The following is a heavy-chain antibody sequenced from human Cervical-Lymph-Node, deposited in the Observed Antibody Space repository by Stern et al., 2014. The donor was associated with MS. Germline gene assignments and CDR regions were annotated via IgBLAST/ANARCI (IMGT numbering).Heavy chain of an antibody. V-gene: IGHV3-33*01. J-gene: IGHJ4*02. Sequence: VQLVESGGGVVQPGRSLRLSWAASGFSFSRYAMHWVRQAPGKGLEWVALIRYDESNPYYADSVTGRFTISRDNFKNTLYLQMNSLRAEDTAVYYCASAYSSSHYYFDYWGQGTLVTVSS. CDR1: GFSFSRYA. CDR2: IRYDESNP. CDR3: ASAYSSSHYYFDY. D-gene: IGHD6-13*01.